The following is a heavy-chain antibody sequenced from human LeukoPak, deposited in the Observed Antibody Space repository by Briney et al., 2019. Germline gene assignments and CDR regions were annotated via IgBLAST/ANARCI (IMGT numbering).Heavy chain of an antibody. Sequence: GGSLRLSCAASGFTFSNCWMSWVRQAPGKGLEWVANIKQDGSDKYYVDSVKGRFTISRDNAKNSLYLQMNSLRGEDTAVYYCAGVGDTTMVHLLHYWGQGTLVTVSS. J-gene: IGHJ4*02. V-gene: IGHV3-7*04. CDR1: GFTFSNCW. CDR3: AGVGDTTMVHLLHY. CDR2: IKQDGSDK. D-gene: IGHD5-18*01.